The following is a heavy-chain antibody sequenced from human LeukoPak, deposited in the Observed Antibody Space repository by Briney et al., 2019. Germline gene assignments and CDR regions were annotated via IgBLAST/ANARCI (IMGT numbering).Heavy chain of an antibody. CDR1: GFTFTSSA. Sequence: SVKVSCKASGFTFTSSAMQWVRQARGQRLEWIGWIVVGSGNTNYAQKFQERVTITRDMSTSTAYMELSSLRSEDTAVYYCAALLNGVWGVPLDYWSQGTLVTVSS. CDR3: AALLNGVWGVPLDY. D-gene: IGHD2-8*01. CDR2: IVVGSGNT. V-gene: IGHV1-58*02. J-gene: IGHJ4*02.